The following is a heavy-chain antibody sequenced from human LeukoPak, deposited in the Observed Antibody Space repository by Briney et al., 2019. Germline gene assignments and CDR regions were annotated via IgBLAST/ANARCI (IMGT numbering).Heavy chain of an antibody. J-gene: IGHJ5*02. Sequence: SETLSLTCTVSGGSISSGSFYWSWIRQPAGKGLEWIGRLYTSGSTNYNPSLKSRVTISVDTSKNQFSLKLSSVTAADTAVYYCARDYRYCSSTSCFEFDPWGQGTLVTVSS. CDR1: GGSISSGSFY. CDR3: ARDYRYCSSTSCFEFDP. CDR2: LYTSGST. D-gene: IGHD2-2*01. V-gene: IGHV4-61*02.